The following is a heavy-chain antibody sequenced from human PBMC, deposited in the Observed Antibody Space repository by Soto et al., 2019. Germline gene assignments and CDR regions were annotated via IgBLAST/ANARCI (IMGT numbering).Heavy chain of an antibody. CDR2: INAGNGNT. CDR1: GWTFTSYA. J-gene: IGHJ4*02. V-gene: IGHV1-3*01. D-gene: IGHD6-13*01. CDR3: ARGGPIAAAGSPFDY. Sequence: GXSAEVSFRASGWTFTSYAMHWVREAPGQRLEWMGWINAGNGNTKYSQNFQGRVTITRDTSASTAYMELSSLRSEDTAVYYCARGGPIAAAGSPFDYWGQGTLVTVSS.